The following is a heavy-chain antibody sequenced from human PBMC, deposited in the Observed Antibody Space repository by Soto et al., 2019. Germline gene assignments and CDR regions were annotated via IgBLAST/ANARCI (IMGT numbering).Heavy chain of an antibody. CDR1: GYNFAGYW. Sequence: VECLKLSWKVSGYNFAGYWIAWVRQMPGKGLELMGIIYPSDSDTRYRPSFQGQVTISADKSISSAYLQWSSLRASDTAMYYCARGGVSTRTFDYWGQGTPVTVSS. D-gene: IGHD3-3*01. J-gene: IGHJ4*02. CDR2: IYPSDSDT. CDR3: ARGGVSTRTFDY. V-gene: IGHV5-51*01.